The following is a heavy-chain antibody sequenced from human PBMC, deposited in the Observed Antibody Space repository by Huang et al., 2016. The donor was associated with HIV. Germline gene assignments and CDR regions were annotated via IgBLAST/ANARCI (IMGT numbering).Heavy chain of an antibody. CDR3: ARWRSTSLTGLDY. V-gene: IGHV4-61*09. D-gene: IGHD2-2*01. CDR2: IYTSGST. J-gene: IGHJ4*02. Sequence: QVQLQESGPGLVKPSQTLSLLCTVSGVSITSGSYFWSWIRQPAGKGLGWIGHIYTSGSTDSTPSLKRRVTISVDTSKNQFSLRLKSVTAADTALYYCARWRSTSLTGLDYWGQGTLVTVSS. CDR1: GVSITSGSYF.